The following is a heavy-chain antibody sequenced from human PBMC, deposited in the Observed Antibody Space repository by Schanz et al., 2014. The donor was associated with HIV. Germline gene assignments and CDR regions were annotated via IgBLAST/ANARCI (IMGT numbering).Heavy chain of an antibody. J-gene: IGHJ1*01. D-gene: IGHD6-19*01. V-gene: IGHV3-7*01. CDR1: GFTFSRHW. CDR2: IKEDGSEK. CDR3: AKDPYQGSSGWLD. Sequence: EVHLVESGGGLVQPGGSLRLSCAASGFTFSRHWMTWGRQVPGKGLEWVANIKEDGSEKHYVASVKGRFTISRDNAKNSLYLQMSSLRADDTAVYYCAKDPYQGSSGWLDWGQGTLVTVSS.